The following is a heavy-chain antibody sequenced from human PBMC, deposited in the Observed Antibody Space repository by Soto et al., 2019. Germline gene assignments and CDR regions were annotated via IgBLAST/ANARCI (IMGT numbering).Heavy chain of an antibody. CDR1: GFTFSLYS. CDR2: ISRSSTGI. V-gene: IGHV3-48*02. CDR3: ASAVTWGVDV. D-gene: IGHD6-19*01. J-gene: IGHJ6*02. Sequence: EVQLVESGGGLVQPGGSLRLSCAASGFTFSLYSMRLVRQAPGKGLEWVSYISRSSTGIHYADSVKGRFTISRDDATNSMHLQMNSLRDGDTAVYYCASAVTWGVDVWGQGTTVSISS.